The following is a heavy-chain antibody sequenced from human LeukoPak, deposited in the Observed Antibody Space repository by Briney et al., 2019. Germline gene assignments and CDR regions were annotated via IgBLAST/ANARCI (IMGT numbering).Heavy chain of an antibody. CDR1: GGSISSGSYY. J-gene: IGHJ4*02. Sequence: SETLSLTCTVSGGSISSGSYYWSWIRQPAGKGLEWIGRIYTSGSTNYNPSLKSRVTISVDTSKNQFSLKLSSVTAADTAVYYCAGRDGYNSRRPFDYWGQGTLVTVSS. CDR2: IYTSGST. V-gene: IGHV4-61*02. D-gene: IGHD5-24*01. CDR3: AGRDGYNSRRPFDY.